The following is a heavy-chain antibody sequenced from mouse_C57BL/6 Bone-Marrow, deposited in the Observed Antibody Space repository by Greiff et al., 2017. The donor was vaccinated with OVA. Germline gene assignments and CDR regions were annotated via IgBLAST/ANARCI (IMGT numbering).Heavy chain of an antibody. V-gene: IGHV14-3*01. CDR2: IDPANDNT. J-gene: IGHJ4*01. Sequence: VQLQQSVAELVRPGASVKLSCTASGFNIKNTYMHWVKQRPEQGLEWMGRIDPANDNTKYAPKFPGKATMTADTSSNTAYLQLSSLSSEDTAVYCCARGNFGSSFYAMDYWGQGTSVTVSS. CDR1: GFNIKNTY. CDR3: ARGNFGSSFYAMDY. D-gene: IGHD1-1*01.